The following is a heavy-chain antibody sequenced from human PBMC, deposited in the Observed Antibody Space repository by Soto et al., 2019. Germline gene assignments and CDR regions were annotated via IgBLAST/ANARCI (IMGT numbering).Heavy chain of an antibody. CDR3: AREGYRYCRSGGSCYSLDY. J-gene: IGHJ4*02. D-gene: IGHD2-15*01. V-gene: IGHV4-34*01. CDR2: INHSGST. CDR1: GGSFSGYY. Sequence: EPLSLTCAVYGGSFSGYYWSWIRQPPGEGLEWIGEINHSGSTNYNPSIKSRVTISVDTSKNQFSLKLSSVTAADTAVYYCAREGYRYCRSGGSCYSLDYWAQGTLVTVSS.